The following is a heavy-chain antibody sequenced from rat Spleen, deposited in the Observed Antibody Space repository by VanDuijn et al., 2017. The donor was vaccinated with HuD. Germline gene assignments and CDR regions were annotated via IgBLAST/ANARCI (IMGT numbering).Heavy chain of an antibody. V-gene: IGHV5-25*01. Sequence: VQLVESGGGLVLPGRSMKLSCAASGFTFSNYYMAWVRQAPTKGLEWVASITIGGDDTYYRDSVKGRLPISRNNAKTTLYLQMDSLRSEDTATYYCARHAGYYSGDYVMDAWGQGTSVTVSS. CDR1: GFTFSNYY. J-gene: IGHJ4*01. CDR3: ARHAGYYSGDYVMDA. CDR2: ITIGGDDT. D-gene: IGHD1-1*01.